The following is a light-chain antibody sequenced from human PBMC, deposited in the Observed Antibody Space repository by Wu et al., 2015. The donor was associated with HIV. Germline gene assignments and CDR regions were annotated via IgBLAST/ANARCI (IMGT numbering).Light chain of an antibody. J-gene: IGKJ4*01. CDR3: QHYGSSPLT. CDR1: QSVRFNY. V-gene: IGKV3-20*01. Sequence: EFVLTQSPGTLSLSPGERATLSCRASQSVRFNYLAWYQQKSGQAPRLLIYGASSRATDTPDRFSGSGSGTDFTLTISRLEPEDFAVYHCQHYGSSPLTFGGGTKVEIK. CDR2: GAS.